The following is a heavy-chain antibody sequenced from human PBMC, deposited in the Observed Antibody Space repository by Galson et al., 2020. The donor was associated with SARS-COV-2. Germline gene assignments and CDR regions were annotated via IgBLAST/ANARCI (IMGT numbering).Heavy chain of an antibody. D-gene: IGHD5-12*01. V-gene: IGHV1-58*02. Sequence: SVKVSCKTSGFTFARSAMHWVRQARGQRLEWIGWIVPGTGNTNYAPKFQERVTITSDMSTNTAYMELTSLRSEDTAVYYCAAGGYTGSDSNAFDSWGQGTLVTVAS. CDR3: AAGGYTGSDSNAFDS. J-gene: IGHJ4*02. CDR1: GFTFARSA. CDR2: IVPGTGNT.